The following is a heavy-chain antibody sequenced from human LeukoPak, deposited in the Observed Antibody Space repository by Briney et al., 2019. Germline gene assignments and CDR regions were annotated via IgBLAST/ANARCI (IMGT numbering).Heavy chain of an antibody. D-gene: IGHD2-2*01. CDR3: AIATKRCCISTGCPITDH. Sequence: PGTSLSLSCAASGFTFSSYGMHWVRQAPGKGLEWVAIIWNDGNNKYHADSVRGRFTIYRDNSKNRLSLQMTSPRAQDTAVYYCAIATKRCCISTGCPITDHWGEGTLVTVSS. CDR1: GFTFSSYG. V-gene: IGHV3-33*01. J-gene: IGHJ4*02. CDR2: IWNDGNNK.